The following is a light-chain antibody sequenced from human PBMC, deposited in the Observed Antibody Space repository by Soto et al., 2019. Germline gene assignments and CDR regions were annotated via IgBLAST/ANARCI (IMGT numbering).Light chain of an antibody. Sequence: EIVLTQSPGTLSLSPGERATLSCRASQSVISSSLAWYQQKPGQAPRLLIYGASSRATGIPDRFSGSGSGTDFTLTISRLEPEDFAVYYCQQYGSSLRLTFGGRTKVEIK. V-gene: IGKV3-20*01. CDR2: GAS. CDR1: QSVISSS. CDR3: QQYGSSLRLT. J-gene: IGKJ4*01.